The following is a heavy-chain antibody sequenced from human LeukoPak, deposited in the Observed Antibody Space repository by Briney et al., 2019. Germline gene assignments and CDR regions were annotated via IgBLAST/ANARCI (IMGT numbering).Heavy chain of an antibody. Sequence: GGSLRLSCAASGFPFSTYAMHWVRQGPGKGLEWVSGISWNSNSIGYADSVKGRFTISRDNAKNSLYLQMNSLRDEDTAMYYCAKDYSSSWYHFDHWGQGTLVTVSS. V-gene: IGHV3-9*01. J-gene: IGHJ4*02. D-gene: IGHD6-13*01. CDR2: ISWNSNSI. CDR3: AKDYSSSWYHFDH. CDR1: GFPFSTYA.